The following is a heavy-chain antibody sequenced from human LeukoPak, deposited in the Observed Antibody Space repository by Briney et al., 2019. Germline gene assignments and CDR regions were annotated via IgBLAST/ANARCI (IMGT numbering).Heavy chain of an antibody. CDR3: VLYYYDSSGLGWANDY. Sequence: GGSLRLSCAASGFTFSSYSMNWVRQAPGKGLEWVSYISSSSSTIYYADSVKGRFTISRDNAKNSLYLQMNSLRAEDTAVYYCVLYYYDSSGLGWANDYWGQGTLVTVSS. V-gene: IGHV3-48*04. CDR1: GFTFSSYS. D-gene: IGHD3-22*01. CDR2: ISSSSSTI. J-gene: IGHJ4*02.